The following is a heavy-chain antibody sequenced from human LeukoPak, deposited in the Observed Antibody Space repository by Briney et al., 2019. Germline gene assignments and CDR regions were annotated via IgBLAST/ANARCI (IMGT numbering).Heavy chain of an antibody. J-gene: IGHJ5*02. Sequence: SETLSLTCTVSGGSISSYHWSWIRQAAGKGLEWIGRIYTSGSTNYNPSLKSRVTMSVDTSKNQFSLKLSSVTAADTAVYYCARNYDYGDYNWFDPWGQGTLVTVSS. V-gene: IGHV4-4*07. CDR2: IYTSGST. D-gene: IGHD4-17*01. CDR3: ARNYDYGDYNWFDP. CDR1: GGSISSYH.